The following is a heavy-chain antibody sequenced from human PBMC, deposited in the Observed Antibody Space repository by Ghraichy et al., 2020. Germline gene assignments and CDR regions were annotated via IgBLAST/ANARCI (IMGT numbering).Heavy chain of an antibody. CDR1: GGSISSGGYS. V-gene: IGHV4-30-2*01. CDR2: IYHSGST. J-gene: IGHJ4*02. Sequence: SETLSLTCAVSGGSISSGGYSWSWIRQPPGKGLEWIGYIYHSGSTYYNPSLKSRVTISVDRSKNQFSLKLSSVTAADTAVYYCARGDRGVHLWGQGTLVTVSS. D-gene: IGHD3-10*01. CDR3: ARGDRGVHL.